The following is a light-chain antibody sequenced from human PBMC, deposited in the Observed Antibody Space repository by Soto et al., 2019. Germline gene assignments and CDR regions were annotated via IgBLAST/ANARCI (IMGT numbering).Light chain of an antibody. Sequence: DIQMTQSPSTLSASVGDRVTITCRASQSISSWLAWYQQKPGKAPKLLIYKASSLESGVPSRFSGSGSGTEFTLTISRLQPDDFATYYCQQYNTPRALTFGGGTKVEIK. J-gene: IGKJ4*01. CDR2: KAS. CDR1: QSISSW. V-gene: IGKV1-5*03. CDR3: QQYNTPRALT.